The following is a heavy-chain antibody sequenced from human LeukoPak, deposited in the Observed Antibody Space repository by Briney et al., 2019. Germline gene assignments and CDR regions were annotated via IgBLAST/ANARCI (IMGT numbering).Heavy chain of an antibody. D-gene: IGHD7-27*01. CDR2: INTYNGDT. CDR3: ARTTGENFDY. J-gene: IGHJ4*02. Sequence: EASVKVSCKAFGYTFISYGISWVRQAPGQGLEWMGWINTYNGDTNYAQKLQGRVAMTTDTSTSTVYMELSSLRSEDTAVYYCARTTGENFDYWGQGTLVTVSS. CDR1: GYTFISYG. V-gene: IGHV1-18*01.